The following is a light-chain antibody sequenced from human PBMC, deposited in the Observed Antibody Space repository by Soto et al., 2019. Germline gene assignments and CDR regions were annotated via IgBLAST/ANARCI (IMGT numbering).Light chain of an antibody. CDR2: EVS. Sequence: QSVLTQPASVSGSPGQSITISCTGSSSDVGTYNYVSWYQQHPGKAPQVLIYEVSNRPSGVSNRFSGSRSGNTASLTVSGLQAEDETDYYCCSYAGSSTYVFGTGTKLTVL. V-gene: IGLV2-23*02. J-gene: IGLJ1*01. CDR3: CSYAGSSTYV. CDR1: SSDVGTYNY.